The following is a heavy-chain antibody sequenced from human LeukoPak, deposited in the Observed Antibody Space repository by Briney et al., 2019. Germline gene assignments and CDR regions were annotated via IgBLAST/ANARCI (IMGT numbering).Heavy chain of an antibody. J-gene: IGHJ6*03. V-gene: IGHV4-34*01. CDR1: GGSFSGYY. Sequence: SETLSLTCAVYGGSFSGYYWSWIRQPPGKGLEWIGEINHSGSTNYNPSLKSRVTISVDTSKNQFSLKLSSVTAADTAVYYCAARFHYYYYMDVWGKGTTVTVSS. D-gene: IGHD6-6*01. CDR2: INHSGST. CDR3: AARFHYYYYMDV.